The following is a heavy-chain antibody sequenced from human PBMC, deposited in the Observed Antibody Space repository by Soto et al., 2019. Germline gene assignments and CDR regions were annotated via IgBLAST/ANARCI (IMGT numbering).Heavy chain of an antibody. CDR2: INHSGST. CDR1: GGSFSGYY. V-gene: IGHV4-34*01. CDR3: SRGGRWGGDSSNYYYYYMDV. Sequence: PSETLSLTCAVYGGSFSGYYWSWIRQPPGKGLEWIGEINHSGSTNYNPSLKSRVTISVDTSKNQFSLKLSSVTAADTAVYYCSRGGRWGGDSSNYYYYYMDVWGKGTMVTVPS. J-gene: IGHJ6*03. D-gene: IGHD2-21*01.